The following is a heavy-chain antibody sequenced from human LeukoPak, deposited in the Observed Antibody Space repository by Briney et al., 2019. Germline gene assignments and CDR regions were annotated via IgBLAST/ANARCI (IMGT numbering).Heavy chain of an antibody. V-gene: IGHV3-30-3*01. CDR1: GFTFSSNA. CDR3: ARDKIVGATILDY. CDR2: ISYDASNK. J-gene: IGHJ4*02. D-gene: IGHD1-26*01. Sequence: GGSLGLSCAASGFTFSSNAMHWVRQAPGKGLEWVAVISYDASNKYYADSVKGRFTISRDNAKNSLYLQMNSLRAEDTAVYYCARDKIVGATILDYWGQGTLVTVSS.